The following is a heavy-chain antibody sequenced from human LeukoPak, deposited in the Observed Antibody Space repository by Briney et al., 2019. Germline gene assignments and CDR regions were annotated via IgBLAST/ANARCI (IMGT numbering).Heavy chain of an antibody. J-gene: IGHJ3*02. CDR3: ARHTPRTNDYGDYVNAFDI. CDR2: IYYSGST. CDR1: GGSISSSSYY. D-gene: IGHD4-17*01. Sequence: PSETLSLTCTVSGGSISSSSYYWGWIRQPPGKGLEWIGSIYYSGSTYYNPSLKSRVTISVDTSKNQFSLKLSSVTAADTAVYYCARHTPRTNDYGDYVNAFDIWGQGTMVTVSS. V-gene: IGHV4-39*01.